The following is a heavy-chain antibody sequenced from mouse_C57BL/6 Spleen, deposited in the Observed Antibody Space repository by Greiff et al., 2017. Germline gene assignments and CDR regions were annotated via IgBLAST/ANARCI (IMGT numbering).Heavy chain of an antibody. D-gene: IGHD2-2*01. CDR3: ARGETMVMTSFAY. Sequence: VQLQQSGAELVKPGASVKLSCKASGYTFTSYWMHWVKQRPGQGLEWIGMIHPNSGSTNYNEKFKSKATLTVDKSSSTAYMQLSSLTSEDSAVYYCARGETMVMTSFAYWGQGTLVTVSA. CDR2: IHPNSGST. V-gene: IGHV1-64*01. J-gene: IGHJ3*01. CDR1: GYTFTSYW.